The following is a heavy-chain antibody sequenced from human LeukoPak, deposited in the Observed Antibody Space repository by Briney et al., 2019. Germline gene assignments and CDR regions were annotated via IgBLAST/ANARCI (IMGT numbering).Heavy chain of an antibody. CDR2: ISSSSSTI. D-gene: IGHD4-17*01. V-gene: IGHV3-48*01. J-gene: IGHJ4*02. CDR1: GFTFSSYS. CDR3: AKQATVTTKTDFDY. Sequence: GGSLRLSCAASGFTFSSYSMNWVRQAPGKGLEWVSYISSSSSTIYYADSVKGRFTISRDNAKNSLYLQMNSLRAEDTAVYYCAKQATVTTKTDFDYWGQGALVTVSS.